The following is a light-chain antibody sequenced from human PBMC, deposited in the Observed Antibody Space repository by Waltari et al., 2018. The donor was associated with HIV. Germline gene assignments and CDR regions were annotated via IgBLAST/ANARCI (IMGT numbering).Light chain of an antibody. V-gene: IGLV7-43*01. CDR3: LLWFDGSWV. Sequence: QTVVTQEPSLTVSPGGTVTLTCASSTGAVTSGYSPNWFQRKLGQAPRAMICGTNNKSSWTPTRLSGLILGGRAALTLPGVQPRDEARFCCLLWFDGSWVVSGGTKLTV. CDR1: TGAVTSGYS. CDR2: GTN. J-gene: IGLJ3*02.